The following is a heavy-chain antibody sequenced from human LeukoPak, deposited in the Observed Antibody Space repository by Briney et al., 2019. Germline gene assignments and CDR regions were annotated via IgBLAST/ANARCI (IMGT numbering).Heavy chain of an antibody. CDR1: GYTFSSYG. CDR3: ARALSDSYSSGWYWTFDY. J-gene: IGHJ4*02. Sequence: GASVKVSCKASGYTFSSYGISWVRQAPGQGLEWMGIINPSGGSTSYAQKFQGRVTMTRDMSTSTVYMELSSLRSEDTAVYYCARALSDSYSSGWYWTFDYWGQGTLVTVSS. V-gene: IGHV1-46*01. CDR2: INPSGGST. D-gene: IGHD6-19*01.